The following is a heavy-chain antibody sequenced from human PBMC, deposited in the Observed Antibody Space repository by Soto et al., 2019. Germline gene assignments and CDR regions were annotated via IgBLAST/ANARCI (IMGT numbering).Heavy chain of an antibody. CDR1: GFTFSSYA. J-gene: IGHJ3*02. V-gene: IGHV3-23*01. Sequence: GGSLRLSCAASGFTFSSYAMSWVRQAPGKGLEWVSAISGSGDSTYYADSVKGRFTISRDNSKNTLYLQMNSLRAEDTAVYYCAKDRPYCSSTSCYPDAFDIWGQGTMVTVS. CDR2: ISGSGDST. D-gene: IGHD2-2*01. CDR3: AKDRPYCSSTSCYPDAFDI.